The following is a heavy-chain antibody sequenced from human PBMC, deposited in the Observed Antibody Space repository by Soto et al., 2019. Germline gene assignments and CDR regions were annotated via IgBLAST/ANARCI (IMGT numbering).Heavy chain of an antibody. CDR3: SRGDATKIVVTTYYGMDV. D-gene: IGHD4-17*01. V-gene: IGHV1-69*12. CDR1: GGTLRNYG. Sequence: QVQLVQSGAEVKKPGSSVRVSCKASGGTLRNYGISWVRQAPGQGLEWMGGIIPVFGTANYAQKFQGRVTITADESTGTVYMDVTSLRSEATAVYYCSRGDATKIVVTTYYGMDVWGQGTTVTVSS. J-gene: IGHJ6*02. CDR2: IIPVFGTA.